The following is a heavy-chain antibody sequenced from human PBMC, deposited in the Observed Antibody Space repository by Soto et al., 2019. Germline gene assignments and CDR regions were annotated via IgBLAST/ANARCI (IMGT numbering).Heavy chain of an antibody. CDR1: GFTFSANA. V-gene: IGHV3-30-3*01. J-gene: IGHJ4*02. CDR3: ARDTIKGAPDYLDS. D-gene: IGHD1-26*01. CDR2: IAYDGTIK. Sequence: QEQLVESGGDVVQPGRSLTLSCAASGFTFSANAMHWVRQAPGKGLEWVAVIAYDGTIKIYRDSVKGRFTISRDDSKSPLYLQMNSLRPEDTAVYYCARDTIKGAPDYLDSWGQGTLVTVSS.